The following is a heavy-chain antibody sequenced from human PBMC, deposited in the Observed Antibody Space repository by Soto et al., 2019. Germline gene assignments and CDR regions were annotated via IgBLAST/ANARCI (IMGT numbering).Heavy chain of an antibody. Sequence: EVQLLESGGGLVQPGESLTLSCAASGFTFSNYAMHWVRQAPGKGLNWVSTISDSGGSIYYIDSVRGRFTISRDSSKNTLYLQMNSLRVEDTVIYYCVKGGASYTSSWYAHWGRGILVTVSS. J-gene: IGHJ5*02. D-gene: IGHD6-13*01. CDR3: VKGGASYTSSWYAH. CDR1: GFTFSNYA. CDR2: ISDSGGSI. V-gene: IGHV3-23*01.